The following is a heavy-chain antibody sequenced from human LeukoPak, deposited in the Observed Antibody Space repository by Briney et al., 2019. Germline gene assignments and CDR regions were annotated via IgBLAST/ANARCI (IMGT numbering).Heavy chain of an antibody. J-gene: IGHJ5*02. CDR2: IYYSGST. Sequence: SETLSLTCTVSGGSISSYYWSWLRQPPGKGLEWIGYIYYSGSTNYNPSLKGRVTISVDTSKNQFSLKLSSVTAADTAVYYCARVPVNIWENWFDPWGQGTLVTVSS. CDR3: ARVPVNIWENWFDP. V-gene: IGHV4-59*12. D-gene: IGHD1-26*01. CDR1: GGSISSYY.